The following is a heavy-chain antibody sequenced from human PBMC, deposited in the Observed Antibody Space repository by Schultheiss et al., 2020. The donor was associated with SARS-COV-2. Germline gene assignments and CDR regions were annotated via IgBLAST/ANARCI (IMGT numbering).Heavy chain of an antibody. J-gene: IGHJ4*02. CDR1: GYTFTSYA. D-gene: IGHD6-19*01. CDR2: INTNTGNP. Sequence: GGSLRLSCKASGYTFTSYAMNWVRQAPGQGLEWMGWINTNTGNPTYAQGFTGRFVFSLDTSVSTAYLQISSLKAEDTAVYYCARFSSVRPNPDDYWGQGTLVTVSS. CDR3: ARFSSVRPNPDDY. V-gene: IGHV7-4-1*02.